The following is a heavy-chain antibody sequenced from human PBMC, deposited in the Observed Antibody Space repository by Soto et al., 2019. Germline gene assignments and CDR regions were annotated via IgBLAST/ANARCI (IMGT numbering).Heavy chain of an antibody. D-gene: IGHD3-10*01. CDR1: GFTFSDYW. CDR2: IKTDGSEK. V-gene: IGHV3-7*05. CDR3: ASSMGRGGNDY. J-gene: IGHJ4*02. Sequence: EVQLVESGGGLVQPGGSLRLSCAASGFTFSDYWMSWVRQAPGKGLECVANIKTDGSEKYYVDPVKGRFTISRDNGKNSLYLQMNSLRAEDTAVYYCASSMGRGGNDYWGQGTLVAASS.